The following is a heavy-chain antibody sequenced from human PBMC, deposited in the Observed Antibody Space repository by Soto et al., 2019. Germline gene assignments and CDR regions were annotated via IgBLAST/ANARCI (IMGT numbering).Heavy chain of an antibody. V-gene: IGHV4-39*01. CDR2: IYYSGST. Sequence: PSETLSLTCTVSGGSISSSSYYWGWIRQPPGKGLEWIGSIYYSGSTYYNPSLKSRVTISVDTSKNQFSLKLSSVTVADTAVYYCARAPGDYDSSGYYRVDYGMDVWGQGTTVTVSS. CDR1: GGSISSSSYY. J-gene: IGHJ6*02. D-gene: IGHD3-22*01. CDR3: ARAPGDYDSSGYYRVDYGMDV.